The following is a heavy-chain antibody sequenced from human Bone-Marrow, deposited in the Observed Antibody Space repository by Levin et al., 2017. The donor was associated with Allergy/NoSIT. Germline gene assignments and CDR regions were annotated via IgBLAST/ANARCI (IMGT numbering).Heavy chain of an antibody. D-gene: IGHD3-16*01. CDR1: GFTFDDYA. Sequence: GGSLRLSCEASGFTFDDYAMQWVRQCPGKGLEWVAGISWNSSGVGYADSVRGRFTISRDNAKNFLYLQMNSLRVEDTAFYYCVKDSRPCYASHVGCCDCWGRGTLDTVSS. CDR3: VKDSRPCYASHVGCCDC. CDR2: ISWNSSGV. J-gene: IGHJ2*01. V-gene: IGHV3-9*01.